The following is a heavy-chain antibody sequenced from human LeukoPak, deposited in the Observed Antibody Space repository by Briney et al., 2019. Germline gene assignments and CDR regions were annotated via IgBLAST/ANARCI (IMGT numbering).Heavy chain of an antibody. CDR2: ISGSGSST. Sequence: ALRLSCAASGFTFSSYAMSWVRQTPGKGLGWVSGISGSGSSTYYADSVKGRFTISRDKSKNTLYLQMNSLRAEDTAIYYCAKDGSSNWYGWFDPWGQGTLVTVSS. CDR3: AKDGSSNWYGWFDP. V-gene: IGHV3-23*01. CDR1: GFTFSSYA. J-gene: IGHJ5*02. D-gene: IGHD6-13*01.